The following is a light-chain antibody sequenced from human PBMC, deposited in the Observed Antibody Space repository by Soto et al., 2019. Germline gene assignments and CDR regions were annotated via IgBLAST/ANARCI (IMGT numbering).Light chain of an antibody. J-gene: IGKJ1*01. CDR2: SAS. Sequence: DIHMTQSPSFVSASIGNMCTITCRASQDIGVRLDWFQQKPGKAPKYLIQSASSLQSGVPSTLRGSGYGTDFTLTINSLNPEDFETYYCLQVYNFPRTFGQGTKVDIK. CDR1: QDIGVR. V-gene: IGKV1-12*01. CDR3: LQVYNFPRT.